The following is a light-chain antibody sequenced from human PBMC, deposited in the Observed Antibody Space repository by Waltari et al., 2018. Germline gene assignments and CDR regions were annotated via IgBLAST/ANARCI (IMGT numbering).Light chain of an antibody. CDR2: GAS. CDR3: QQYNNWPRT. Sequence: EIVMTQSPATLSVSPGERTTLSCRASQSVSSNLAWYQQKPGQAPWLLIYGASTRATGVPARFSGSGSGTDFTLTISSLQSEDFAVYYCQQYNNWPRTFGQGTKLEIK. CDR1: QSVSSN. V-gene: IGKV3-15*01. J-gene: IGKJ2*02.